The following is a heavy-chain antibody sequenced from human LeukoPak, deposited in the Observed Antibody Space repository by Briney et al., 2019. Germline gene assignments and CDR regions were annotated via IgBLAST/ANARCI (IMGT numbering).Heavy chain of an antibody. CDR3: ARELWFGESHYYGMDV. V-gene: IGHV1-2*02. CDR1: GYTFTVYY. J-gene: IGHJ6*02. D-gene: IGHD3-10*01. Sequence: GAAVTVSLKSSGYTFTVYYMHWVRQAPGQGLEWMGWINPNSGGTNYAQKVQGRVTMTRDTSISTAYMELSRLRSDDTAVYYCARELWFGESHYYGMDVWGQGTTVTVSS. CDR2: INPNSGGT.